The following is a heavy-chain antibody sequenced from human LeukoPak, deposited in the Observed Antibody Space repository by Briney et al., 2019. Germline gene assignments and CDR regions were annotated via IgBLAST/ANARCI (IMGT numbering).Heavy chain of an antibody. V-gene: IGHV1-2*02. D-gene: IGHD1-7*01. CDR2: INPNSGGT. Sequence: ASVKVSCKASGYTFTSYGISWVRQAPGQGLEWMGWINPNSGGTNYAQKFQGRVTMTRDTSISTAYMDLSRLRSDDTAVYYCVQFELDYWGQGTLVTVSS. J-gene: IGHJ4*02. CDR3: VQFELDY. CDR1: GYTFTSYG.